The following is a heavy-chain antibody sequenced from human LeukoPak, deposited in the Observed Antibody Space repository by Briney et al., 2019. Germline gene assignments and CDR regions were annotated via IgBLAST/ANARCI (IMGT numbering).Heavy chain of an antibody. D-gene: IGHD5-18*01. CDR2: IIPILGIA. J-gene: IGHJ5*02. CDR3: ARVGRGYSARWWFDP. V-gene: IGHV1-69*02. Sequence: SVKVSCKASGGTFSSYTISWVRQAPGQGLEWMGRIIPILGIANYAQKFQGRVTITGDKSKSTAYMELSSLRSEDTAVYYCARVGRGYSARWWFDPWGQGTLVTVSS. CDR1: GGTFSSYT.